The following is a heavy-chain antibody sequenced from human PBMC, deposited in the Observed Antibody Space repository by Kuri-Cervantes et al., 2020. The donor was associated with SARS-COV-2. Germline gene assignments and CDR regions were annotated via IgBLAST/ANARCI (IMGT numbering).Heavy chain of an antibody. CDR2: ISSSSSTI. CDR3: AREYLNYDFWSGYYMGAFGI. CDR1: GFTFSSYS. D-gene: IGHD3-3*01. J-gene: IGHJ3*02. V-gene: IGHV3-48*01. Sequence: GGSLRLSCAASGFTFSSYSMNWVRQAPGKGLEWVSYISSSSSTIYYADSVKGRFTISRDNAKNSLYLQMNSLRAEDTAVYYCAREYLNYDFWSGYYMGAFGIWGQGTMVTVSS.